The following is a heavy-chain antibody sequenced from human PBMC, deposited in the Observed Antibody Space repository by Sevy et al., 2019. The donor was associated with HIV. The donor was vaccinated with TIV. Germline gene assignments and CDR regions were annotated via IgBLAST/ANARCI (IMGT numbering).Heavy chain of an antibody. Sequence: GGSLRLSCTPSGFSFNSYALTWVRQAPGRGLEWVSSITGTGGDAYYADSVRGRFTISRDNFKNILYLDMESLRVEETAVYYWAKGRSSGRYDVHYCDQGTLVTVSS. CDR2: ITGTGGDA. CDR1: GFSFNSYA. CDR3: AKGRSSGRYDVHY. D-gene: IGHD3-10*01. V-gene: IGHV3-23*01. J-gene: IGHJ4*02.